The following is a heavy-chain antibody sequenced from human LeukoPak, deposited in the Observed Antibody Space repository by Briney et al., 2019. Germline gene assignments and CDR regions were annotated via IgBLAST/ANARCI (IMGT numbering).Heavy chain of an antibody. V-gene: IGHV4-59*12. CDR3: ARAVYYYYMDV. CDR1: GGSISSYY. CDR2: IYHSGST. Sequence: SETLSLTCTVSGGSISSYYWSWIRQPPGKGLEWIGYIYHSGSTYYNPSLKSRVTISVDRSKNQFSLKLSSVTAADTAVYYCARAVYYYYMDVWGKGTTVTVSS. J-gene: IGHJ6*03. D-gene: IGHD4-17*01.